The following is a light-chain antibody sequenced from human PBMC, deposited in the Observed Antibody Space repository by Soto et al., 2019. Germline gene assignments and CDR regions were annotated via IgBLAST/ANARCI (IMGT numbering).Light chain of an antibody. Sequence: ELVLTQSPGTLSWSPGERATLACGASQSVTTRYLAWYQQKPCQARRLLIHGVSSRATGIQDRFSGSGSGTDFILTIRRLEPEDFATYYCKQYYSYLTCGQGTKVDIK. CDR2: GVS. V-gene: IGKV3-20*01. J-gene: IGKJ2*01. CDR3: KQYYSYLT. CDR1: QSVTTRY.